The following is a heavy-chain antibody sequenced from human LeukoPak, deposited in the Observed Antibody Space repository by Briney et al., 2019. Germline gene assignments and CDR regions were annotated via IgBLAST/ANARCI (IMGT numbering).Heavy chain of an antibody. Sequence: SETLSLTCAVYGGSFSGYYWSWIRQPPGKGLEWIGEINHSGSTNYNPSLKSRVTISVDTSKNQFSLKLSSVTAADTAVYYCARAMAAPYFYYGMDVWGKGITVTVSS. J-gene: IGHJ6*04. CDR3: ARAMAAPYFYYGMDV. D-gene: IGHD5-24*01. CDR2: INHSGST. V-gene: IGHV4-34*01. CDR1: GGSFSGYY.